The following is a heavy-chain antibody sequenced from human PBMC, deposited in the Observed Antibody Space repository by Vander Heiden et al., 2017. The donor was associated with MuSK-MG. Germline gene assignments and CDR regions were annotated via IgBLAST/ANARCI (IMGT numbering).Heavy chain of an antibody. D-gene: IGHD2-21*01. CDR3: ARLPPDVGDYRYDAFDI. CDR2: IIPIFGTA. Sequence: QVQLVQSGAEVKKPGSSVTVSFKASGGTFSSYAISWVRQAPGQGLEWMGGIIPIFGTANYAQKCQGRVTITADKSTSTAYMEMSSLRSEETAVDYCARLPPDVGDYRYDAFDIGGQGTMVTVSS. CDR1: GGTFSSYA. V-gene: IGHV1-69*06. J-gene: IGHJ3*02.